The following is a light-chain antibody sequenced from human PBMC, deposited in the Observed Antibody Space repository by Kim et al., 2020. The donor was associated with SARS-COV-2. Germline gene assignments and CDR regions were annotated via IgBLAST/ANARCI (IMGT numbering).Light chain of an antibody. CDR3: QVWDSRSAVV. Sequence: SYELTQPPSVSVAPGNTARFTCGGDNIGIKSVHWYQQRPGQAPVLVIYHDSDRPSGIPERFSGSNSGNTATLTISRVEAGDEADYYCQVWDSRSAVVFGGGTQLTVL. V-gene: IGLV3-21*01. CDR1: NIGIKS. CDR2: HDS. J-gene: IGLJ2*01.